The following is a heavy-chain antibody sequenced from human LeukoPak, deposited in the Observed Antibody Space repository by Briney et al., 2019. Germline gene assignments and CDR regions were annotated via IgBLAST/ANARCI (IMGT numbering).Heavy chain of an antibody. CDR1: GFTFSSYG. J-gene: IGHJ6*02. Sequence: PGRSLRLSCAASGFTFSSYGMHWVRQAPGKGLEWVAVISYDGSNKYYADSVKGRFTISRDNSKNTLYLQMNSLRAEDTAVYYCARDCLRNSQYYGMDVWGQGTTVTVSS. CDR2: ISYDGSNK. D-gene: IGHD2/OR15-2a*01. V-gene: IGHV3-33*08. CDR3: ARDCLRNSQYYGMDV.